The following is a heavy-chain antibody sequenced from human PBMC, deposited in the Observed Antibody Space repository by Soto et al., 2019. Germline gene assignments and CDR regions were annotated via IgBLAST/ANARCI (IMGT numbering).Heavy chain of an antibody. Sequence: SETLSLTCTVSGGSISSGGYYWSWIRQHPGKGLEWIGYIYYSGSTYYNPSLKSRVTISVDTSKNQFSLKLSSVTAADTAVYYCARVPRGLPQKYYFDYWGQGTLVTVSS. CDR3: ARVPRGLPQKYYFDY. D-gene: IGHD4-17*01. CDR2: IYYSGST. CDR1: GGSISSGGYY. V-gene: IGHV4-31*03. J-gene: IGHJ4*02.